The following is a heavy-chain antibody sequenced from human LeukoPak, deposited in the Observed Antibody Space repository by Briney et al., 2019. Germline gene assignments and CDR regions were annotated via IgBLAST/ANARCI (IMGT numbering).Heavy chain of an antibody. V-gene: IGHV1-2*02. J-gene: IGHJ4*02. CDR2: INPNGGGT. Sequence: ASVKVSCKASGYTFTGYYVHWVRQDPGQGLEWVAWINPNGGGTNYAQKFQGRVTTTSDTSISTAYMELSSLSSDATAVFYCVRGIGALNYFDYWGQGTLVTVSS. CDR1: GYTFTGYY. CDR3: VRGIGALNYFDY. D-gene: IGHD3-16*01.